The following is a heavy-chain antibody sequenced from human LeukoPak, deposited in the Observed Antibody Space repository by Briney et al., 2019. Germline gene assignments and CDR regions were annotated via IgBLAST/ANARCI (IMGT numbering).Heavy chain of an antibody. CDR2: INPNSGGT. CDR3: ARDIDYYGSGSYYRLDY. V-gene: IGHV1-2*02. D-gene: IGHD3-10*01. Sequence: ASVRVSCKASGYTFTGYYMHWVRQAPGQGLEWMGWINPNSGGTNYAQKFQGRVTMTRDTSISTAYMELSRLRSDDTAVYYCARDIDYYGSGSYYRLDYWGQGTLVTVSS. J-gene: IGHJ4*02. CDR1: GYTFTGYY.